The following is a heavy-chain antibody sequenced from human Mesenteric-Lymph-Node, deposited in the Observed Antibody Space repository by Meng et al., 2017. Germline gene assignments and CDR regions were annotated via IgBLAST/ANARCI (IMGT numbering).Heavy chain of an antibody. D-gene: IGHD5-12*01. Sequence: ASVKVSCKASGYTFIDYYVHWVRQAPGQGLEWMGRINPNSGGTNYAQNFQGRVTMTRDTSITTAYMELSGLRSDDTAVYYCARGGYVAKRFDYWGQGTLVTVSS. CDR2: INPNSGGT. CDR3: ARGGYVAKRFDY. V-gene: IGHV1-2*06. CDR1: GYTFIDYY. J-gene: IGHJ4*02.